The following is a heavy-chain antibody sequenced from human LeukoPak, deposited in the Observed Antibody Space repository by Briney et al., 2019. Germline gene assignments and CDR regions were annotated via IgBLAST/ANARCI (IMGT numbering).Heavy chain of an antibody. J-gene: IGHJ3*02. D-gene: IGHD5-18*01. CDR3: ARSDTPLSAFDI. V-gene: IGHV3-21*01. Sequence: GGSLRLSCAASGFTFSSYSMNWVRQAPGKGLEWVSSISSSSSYIYYADSVKGRFTISRDNAKNSLCLQMNSLRAEDTAVYYCARSDTPLSAFDIWGQGTMVTVSS. CDR1: GFTFSSYS. CDR2: ISSSSSYI.